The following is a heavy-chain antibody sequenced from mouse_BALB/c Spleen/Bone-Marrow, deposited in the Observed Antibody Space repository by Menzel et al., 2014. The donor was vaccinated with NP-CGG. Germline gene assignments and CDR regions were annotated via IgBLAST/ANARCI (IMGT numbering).Heavy chain of an antibody. D-gene: IGHD2-3*01. CDR2: IWAGGST. Sequence: QVQLQQPGPGLVAPSQSLSITCTVSGFSLTSYSVHWVRQPPGKGLVWLGVIWAGGSTNYNSALMSRLSISEDNSKSQVFLKMSSLQTDDTAMFYCARDDDSYAMDYWGQGTPVTVSS. V-gene: IGHV2-9*02. CDR1: GFSLTSYS. CDR3: ARDDDSYAMDY. J-gene: IGHJ4*01.